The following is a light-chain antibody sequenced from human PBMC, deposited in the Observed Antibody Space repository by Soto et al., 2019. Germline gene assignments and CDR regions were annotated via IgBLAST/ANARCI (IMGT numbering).Light chain of an antibody. Sequence: DIQLKQSPSSLSASLGDTVTISCRASQNIENYLHWYQQKAGKAPEVLLYVASVLKDGVSSRFSGSGYGTDFTLTITNLQPEDFAMYYCQQSCSSPPITSGQGSRLEIK. CDR1: QNIENY. CDR2: VAS. V-gene: IGKV1-39*01. J-gene: IGKJ5*01. CDR3: QQSCSSPPIT.